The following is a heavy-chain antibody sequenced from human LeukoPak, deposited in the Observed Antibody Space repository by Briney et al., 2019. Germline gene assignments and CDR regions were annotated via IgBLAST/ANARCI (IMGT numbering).Heavy chain of an antibody. J-gene: IGHJ5*02. D-gene: IGHD2-2*01. CDR3: ARDLISSISRGWFDP. CDR1: GFTFSSYW. V-gene: IGHV3-7*01. Sequence: GGSLRLSCAASGFTFSSYWMSWVRQAPGKGLEWVANIKEDGSEKYYVDSVKGRFTISRDNAKNSLYLQMNSLRAEDTAVYYCARDLISSISRGWFDPWGQGTLVTVSS. CDR2: IKEDGSEK.